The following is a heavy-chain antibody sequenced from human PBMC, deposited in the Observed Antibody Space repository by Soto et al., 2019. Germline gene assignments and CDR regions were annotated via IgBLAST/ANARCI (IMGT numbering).Heavy chain of an antibody. CDR1: GGTFSSYA. V-gene: IGHV1-69*13. CDR3: ARVVGDYDILTGYPPGGYFDY. Sequence: SVKVSCKASGGTFSSYAISWVRQAPGQGLEWMGGIIPIFGTANYAQKFQGRVTITADESTSTAYMELSSLRSEDTAVYYCARVVGDYDILTGYPPGGYFDYWGQGTLVTVSS. CDR2: IIPIFGTA. J-gene: IGHJ4*02. D-gene: IGHD3-9*01.